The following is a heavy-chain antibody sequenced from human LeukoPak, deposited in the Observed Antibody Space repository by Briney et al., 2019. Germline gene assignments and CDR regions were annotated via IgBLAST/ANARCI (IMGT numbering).Heavy chain of an antibody. V-gene: IGHV3-11*04. D-gene: IGHD3-22*01. Sequence: GGSLRLSCAASGFTFSDYYMSWIRQSPGKGLEWVSYISSSGSTIYYADSVKGRFTISRDNAKNSLYLQMNSLRAEDTAVYYCARDDYYDSSRSYHYVDYWGQGTLVTVSS. CDR2: ISSSGSTI. J-gene: IGHJ4*02. CDR1: GFTFSDYY. CDR3: ARDDYYDSSRSYHYVDY.